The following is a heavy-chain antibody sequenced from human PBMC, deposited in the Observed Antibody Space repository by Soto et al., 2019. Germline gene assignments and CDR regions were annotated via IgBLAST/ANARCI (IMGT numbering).Heavy chain of an antibody. V-gene: IGHV3-30*18. D-gene: IGHD3-22*01. Sequence: QVQLVESGGGVVQPGRSLRLSCAASGFTFSSYDMHWVRQAPGKGLEWVAVISYDGSNKYYADSVKGRFTISSDNSKNTLYLQMNSLSAEDTAVYYCAKDGPYDTTLGAFDIWGQGTMVTVSS. CDR1: GFTFSSYD. CDR3: AKDGPYDTTLGAFDI. J-gene: IGHJ3*02. CDR2: ISYDGSNK.